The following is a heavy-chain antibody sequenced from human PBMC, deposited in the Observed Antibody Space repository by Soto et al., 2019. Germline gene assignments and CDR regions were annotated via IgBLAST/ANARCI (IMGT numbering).Heavy chain of an antibody. V-gene: IGHV5-10-1*01. Sequence: GESVKISCKGSGYSFTIYWISWVLQMPWKGLEWMGRIDPSDSYTNYSPSFQGHVTISADKSISTAYLQWSSLKASDTAMYYCATLDSSGYYYVSDAFDIWGQGTMVTVSS. D-gene: IGHD3-22*01. J-gene: IGHJ3*02. CDR3: ATLDSSGYYYVSDAFDI. CDR1: GYSFTIYW. CDR2: IDPSDSYT.